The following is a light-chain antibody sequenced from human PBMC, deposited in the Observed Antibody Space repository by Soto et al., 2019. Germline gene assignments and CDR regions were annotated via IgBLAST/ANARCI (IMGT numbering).Light chain of an antibody. Sequence: QSALTQPASVSGSPGQSITISCTGTSSDVGSYNLVSWYQQHPGKAPKLIIYEVSKRPSGVSFRFSGSKSGNTASLTISGLQAEDEADYHCCSYAGSSSWVFGGGTKLPS. V-gene: IGLV2-23*02. CDR1: SSDVGSYNL. J-gene: IGLJ3*02. CDR3: CSYAGSSSWV. CDR2: EVS.